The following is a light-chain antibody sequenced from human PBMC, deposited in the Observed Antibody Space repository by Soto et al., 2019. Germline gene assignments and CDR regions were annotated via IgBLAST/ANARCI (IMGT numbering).Light chain of an antibody. V-gene: IGKV1-9*01. CDR2: GAS. CDR3: QQVDSYPLT. J-gene: IGKJ4*01. CDR1: QDVNRY. Sequence: IELTQSPSFLSASVGERVILTCRASQDVNRYVAWYQQKSGQAPKLLIYGASPLRTGVPARFSGSGSGTDFTLTISNLQPEDFATYHCQQVDSYPLTFGGGT.